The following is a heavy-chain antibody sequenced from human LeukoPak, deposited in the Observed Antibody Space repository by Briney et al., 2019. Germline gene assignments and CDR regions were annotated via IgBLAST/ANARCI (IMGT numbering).Heavy chain of an antibody. J-gene: IGHJ2*01. Sequence: PGGSLRLSCAASGFTFSSYWMSWVRQAPGKGLEWVANIKQDGGEKYYVDSVKGRFTISRDNAKNSLYLQMNSLRAEDTALYHCARDPGPYYGMDYWYFDLWGRGTLVTVSS. CDR2: IKQDGGEK. CDR3: ARDPGPYYGMDYWYFDL. CDR1: GFTFSSYW. V-gene: IGHV3-7*03. D-gene: IGHD4-17*01.